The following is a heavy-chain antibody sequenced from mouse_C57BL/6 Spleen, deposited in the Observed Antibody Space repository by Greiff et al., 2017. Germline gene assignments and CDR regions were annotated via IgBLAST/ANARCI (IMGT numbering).Heavy chain of an antibody. D-gene: IGHD1-3*01. J-gene: IGHJ4*01. V-gene: IGHV5-17*01. CDR2: ISSGSSTI. CDR1: GFTFSDYG. Sequence: EVQGVESGGGLVKPGGSLKLSCAASGFTFSDYGMHWVRQAPGKGLEWVAYISSGSSTIYYAETVKGRFTISRDNAKNTLYLQLTSLRSEDTAMYCCANGSGSYAMDYWGQGTSVTVSS. CDR3: ANGSGSYAMDY.